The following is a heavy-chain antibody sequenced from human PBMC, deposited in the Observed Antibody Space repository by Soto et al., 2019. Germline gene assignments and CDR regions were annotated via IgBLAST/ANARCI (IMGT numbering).Heavy chain of an antibody. Sequence: KPGGSLRLSCAASGFTFRSFTMNWVRQAPGKGLEWVSTISSNSAYIYYTDALRGRFTISRDNAKNSLHLQMNSLRAEDTAVYYCTRDASRDSSARGWFDPWGPGTMVKVS. V-gene: IGHV3-21*01. D-gene: IGHD6-13*01. J-gene: IGHJ5*02. CDR3: TRDASRDSSARGWFDP. CDR2: ISSNSAYI. CDR1: GFTFRSFT.